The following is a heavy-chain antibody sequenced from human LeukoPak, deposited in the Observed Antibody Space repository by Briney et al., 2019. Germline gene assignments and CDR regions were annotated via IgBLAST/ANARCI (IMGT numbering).Heavy chain of an antibody. CDR2: ISDSGGST. CDR1: GFTFRSFA. Sequence: GGSLRPSCAASGFTFRSFAMSWVRQAPGKGLEWVSGISDSGGSTYYADSVKGRFAISRDNSKNTLYLQMNSLRAEDTAVYYCATYRRGYYDSSDYYYFDYWGQGTLVTVSS. V-gene: IGHV3-23*01. D-gene: IGHD3-22*01. J-gene: IGHJ4*02. CDR3: ATYRRGYYDSSDYYYFDY.